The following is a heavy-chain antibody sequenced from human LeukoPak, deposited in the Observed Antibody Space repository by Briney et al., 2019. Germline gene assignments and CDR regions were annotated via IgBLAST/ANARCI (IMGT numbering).Heavy chain of an antibody. Sequence: PGGSLSLSCAASGFTVSSNYMSWVRQAPGKGLEWVSVIYSGGSTYYADSVKGRFTISRHNSKNTLYLQMNSLRAEDTAVYYCAREANLRHFDYWGQGTLVTVSS. CDR1: GFTVSSNY. J-gene: IGHJ4*02. CDR2: IYSGGST. D-gene: IGHD4/OR15-4a*01. V-gene: IGHV3-53*04. CDR3: AREANLRHFDY.